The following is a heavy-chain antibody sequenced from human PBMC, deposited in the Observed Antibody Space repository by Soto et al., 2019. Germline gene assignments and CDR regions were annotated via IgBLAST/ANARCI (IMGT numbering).Heavy chain of an antibody. D-gene: IGHD3-3*01. CDR1: GYTFTGYY. CDR3: ARGASITIFGVVNLFDY. Sequence: QVQLVQSGAEVKKPGASVKVSCKASGYTFTGYYMHWVRQAPGQGLEWMGWINPNSGGTNYAQKFQGRVTMTRDTSISTAYMELSRLRSDDTAVDYCARGASITIFGVVNLFDYWGQGTLVTVSS. J-gene: IGHJ4*02. CDR2: INPNSGGT. V-gene: IGHV1-2*02.